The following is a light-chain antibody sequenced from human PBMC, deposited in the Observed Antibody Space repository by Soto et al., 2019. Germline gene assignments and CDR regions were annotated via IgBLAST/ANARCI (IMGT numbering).Light chain of an antibody. J-gene: IGKJ5*01. CDR2: DAS. V-gene: IGKV3-15*01. Sequence: EIVMTQSPATLSVSPGERATLSCRASQSVGSNLAWYQQKPGQPYRLLIYDASIRATGIPARFSGSGSGTAFTLTISSLQSEDFALYYCQKYNNWPLITFGQGTRLEIK. CDR1: QSVGSN. CDR3: QKYNNWPLIT.